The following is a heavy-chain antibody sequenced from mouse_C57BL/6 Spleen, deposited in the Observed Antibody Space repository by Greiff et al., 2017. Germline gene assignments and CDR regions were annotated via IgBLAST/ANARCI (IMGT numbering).Heavy chain of an antibody. J-gene: IGHJ2*01. Sequence: DVKLQESGGGLVKPGGSLKLSCAASGFTFSDYGMHWVRQAPEKGLEWVAYISSGSSTIYYADTVKGRFTISRDNAKNTLFLQMTSLRSEDTAMYCCARPGLGLYYLDYWGQGTTLTVSS. V-gene: IGHV5-17*01. CDR1: GFTFSDYG. D-gene: IGHD4-1*01. CDR2: ISSGSSTI. CDR3: ARPGLGLYYLDY.